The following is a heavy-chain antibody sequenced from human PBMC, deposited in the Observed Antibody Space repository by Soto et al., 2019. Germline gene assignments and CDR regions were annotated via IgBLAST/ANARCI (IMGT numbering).Heavy chain of an antibody. J-gene: IGHJ4*02. D-gene: IGHD6-13*01. V-gene: IGHV5-51*01. CDR3: ARSPRSSPYFDY. Sequence: PGESLKISCQSSGYTFSNFWIGWVRQLPGKGLEWMGIIYPGDHETRYSPSFHGKVTISADRSINTAYLQWNSLEASDTAFYFCARSPRSSPYFDYWGQGALVTVSP. CDR1: GYTFSNFW. CDR2: IYPGDHET.